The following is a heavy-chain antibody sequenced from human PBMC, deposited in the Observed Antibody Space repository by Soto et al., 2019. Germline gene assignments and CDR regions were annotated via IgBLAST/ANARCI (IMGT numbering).Heavy chain of an antibody. CDR3: AKSLRPSALTTSYFDY. CDR2: INPSGDIT. V-gene: IGHV3-23*01. D-gene: IGHD4-17*01. CDR1: GLTFSRYA. Sequence: EEQLLESGGGLVQPGGSLRLSCAASGLTFSRYAMSWVRQAPGKGLEWVSIINPSGDITYYGDSVKGRFTISRDDSKNTLSLQMNSLRAEDTAVYYYAKSLRPSALTTSYFDYRGQGTLVTVSS. J-gene: IGHJ4*02.